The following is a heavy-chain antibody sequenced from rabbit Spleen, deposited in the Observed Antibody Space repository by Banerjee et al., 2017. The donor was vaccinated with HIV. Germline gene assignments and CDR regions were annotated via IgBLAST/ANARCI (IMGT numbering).Heavy chain of an antibody. J-gene: IGHJ4*01. CDR2: IVPIFGVT. Sequence: QEQLVESGGDLVKPGASLTLTCTASGVSFSSSSYMCWVRQAPGKGLEWIGYIVPIFGVTYYANWVNGRFTISSHNAQNTLYLQLNSLTAADTATYFCVREAGYGGYGDGNLWGPGTLVTVS. CDR3: VREAGYGGYGDGNL. V-gene: IGHV1S45*01. D-gene: IGHD6-1*01. CDR1: GVSFSSSSY.